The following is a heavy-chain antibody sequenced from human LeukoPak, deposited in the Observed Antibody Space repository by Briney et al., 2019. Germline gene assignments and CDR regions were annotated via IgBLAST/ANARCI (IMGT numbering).Heavy chain of an antibody. V-gene: IGHV1-2*02. Sequence: ASVKVSCKASGYTFSDYYMHWVRQAPGQGLEWMGWINPNSGGTNYAQKFQGRVTMTRDTSISTAYMELSRLRSDDTAVYYCALGYCSGGSCYSGFDYWGQGTLVTVSS. J-gene: IGHJ4*02. CDR2: INPNSGGT. CDR1: GYTFSDYY. CDR3: ALGYCSGGSCYSGFDY. D-gene: IGHD2-15*01.